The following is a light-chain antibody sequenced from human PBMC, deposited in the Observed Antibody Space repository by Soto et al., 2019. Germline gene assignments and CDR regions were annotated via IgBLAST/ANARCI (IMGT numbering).Light chain of an antibody. Sequence: DVQMTQSPSSLSASVGDRVTITCRASQDISNYLAWYQQTPGKAPKLLIHAASTLQSGVPSRFSGSGSETHFTLTISSLQPEDVATYYCQRYNRAPPTFGPGTKVHIK. CDR2: AAS. CDR3: QRYNRAPPT. J-gene: IGKJ3*01. CDR1: QDISNY. V-gene: IGKV1-27*01.